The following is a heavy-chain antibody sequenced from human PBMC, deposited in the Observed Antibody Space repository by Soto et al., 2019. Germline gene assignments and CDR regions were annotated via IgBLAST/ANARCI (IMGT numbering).Heavy chain of an antibody. CDR3: AKLEPYSSSSDY. V-gene: IGHV3-74*01. Sequence: GWSLRLSFAASGFTFSSYWMHWVRQAPGKGLVWVSRINSDGSSTSYADSVKGRFTISRDNAKNTLYLQMNSLRAEDTAVYYCAKLEPYSSSSDYWGQGTLVTVSS. CDR1: GFTFSSYW. D-gene: IGHD6-6*01. J-gene: IGHJ4*02. CDR2: INSDGSST.